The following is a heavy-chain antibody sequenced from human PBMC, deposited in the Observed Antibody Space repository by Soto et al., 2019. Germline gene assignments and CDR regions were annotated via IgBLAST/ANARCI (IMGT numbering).Heavy chain of an antibody. D-gene: IGHD3-16*01. CDR2: IAVGSSHI. J-gene: IGHJ4*02. V-gene: IGHV3-21*01. CDR3: SRSPEVGVRGAY. Sequence: PRLSCTGSGFPFSAYNINWVRQAPGKGLEWVSSIAVGSSHIYQPNSMKGRFTISRDDAKNSVYLQIDSLRDEDTALYYCSRSPEVGVRGAYWGQGTLVPVSS. CDR1: GFPFSAYN.